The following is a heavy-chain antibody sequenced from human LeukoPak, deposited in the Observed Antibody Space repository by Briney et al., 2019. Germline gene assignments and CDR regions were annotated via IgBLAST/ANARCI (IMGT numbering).Heavy chain of an antibody. CDR3: AKDHGFRGVIITAWFDP. CDR2: INWNGGST. Sequence: GGSLRLSCAASGFTFDDYGMSWVRQAPGKGLEWVSGINWNGGSTGYADSVKGRFTISRDNAKKSLYLQMNSLRAEDTAVYYCAKDHGFRGVIITAWFDPWGQGTLVTVSS. D-gene: IGHD3-10*01. J-gene: IGHJ5*02. V-gene: IGHV3-20*04. CDR1: GFTFDDYG.